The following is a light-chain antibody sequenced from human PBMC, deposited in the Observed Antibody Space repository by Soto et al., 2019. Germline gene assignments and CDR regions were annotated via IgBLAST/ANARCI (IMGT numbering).Light chain of an antibody. CDR3: QQYGNFPRT. V-gene: IGKV3-20*01. J-gene: IGKJ1*01. Sequence: EIVLTQSPGTLSLSPGERATLSCRASQSVTSGDLAWYQQKPGQAPRLLMYGASRRITGVPDRFSGSVSGTDFTLTISRLQPEDFAVYYCQQYGNFPRTFGQGTKVEIK. CDR1: QSVTSGD. CDR2: GAS.